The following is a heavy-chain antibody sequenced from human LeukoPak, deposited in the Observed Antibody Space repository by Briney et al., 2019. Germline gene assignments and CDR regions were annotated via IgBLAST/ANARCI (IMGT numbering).Heavy chain of an antibody. CDR3: ARTHSNQPESYYYYGLDV. J-gene: IGHJ6*02. V-gene: IGHV1-69*13. CDR1: GGTFSSYA. Sequence: GASVKVSCKASGGTFSSYAISWVRQAPGQGLEWMGGIIPIFGTANYAQKFQGRVTITADESTSTAYMEMSSLRFEDTAVYYCARTHSNQPESYYYYGLDVWGQGTTVTVSS. CDR2: IIPIFGTA. D-gene: IGHD1-14*01.